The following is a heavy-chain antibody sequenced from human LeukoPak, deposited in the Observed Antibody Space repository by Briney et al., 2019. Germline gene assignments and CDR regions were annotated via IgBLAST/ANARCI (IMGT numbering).Heavy chain of an antibody. CDR2: IGTAGDT. D-gene: IGHD1-26*01. J-gene: IGHJ3*02. V-gene: IGHV3-13*01. CDR3: ARDMMGATTGGAFDI. CDR1: GFTFSSYD. Sequence: GGSLRLSCAASGFTFSSYDMHWVRHATGKGLEWVSAIGTAGDTYYPGSVKGRFTISRENAKNSLYLQMNSLRAGDTAVYYCARDMMGATTGGAFDIWGQGTMVTVSS.